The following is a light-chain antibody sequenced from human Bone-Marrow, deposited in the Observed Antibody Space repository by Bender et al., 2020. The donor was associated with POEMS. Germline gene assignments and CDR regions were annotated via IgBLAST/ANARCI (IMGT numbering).Light chain of an antibody. J-gene: IGLJ1*01. CDR3: CSFAGCYV. CDR2: DVT. V-gene: IGLV2-11*01. Sequence: QAALTQPPSVAGSPGKSVTISCKGTSSDVGGYNYVSWYQQPPGKAPKLMIYDVTTRPSGGPARFSGCKAGNTASLTISGVQGDDDADYYCCSFAGCYVFGTGTKVTVL. CDR1: SSDVGGYNY.